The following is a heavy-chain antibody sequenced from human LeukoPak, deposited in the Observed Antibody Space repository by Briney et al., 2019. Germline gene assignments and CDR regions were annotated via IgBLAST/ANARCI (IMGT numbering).Heavy chain of an antibody. V-gene: IGHV3-23*01. CDR1: GFTFSSYA. J-gene: IGHJ5*02. CDR3: ARGVRSGSYSADP. CDR2: ISGSGGST. D-gene: IGHD1-26*01. Sequence: PGGFLRLSCAASGFTFSSYAMSWVRQAPGKGLEWVSAISGSGGSTYYADSVKSRFTISRDNSKNTLYLQMNSLRAEDTAVYYCARGVRSGSYSADPWGQGTLVTVSS.